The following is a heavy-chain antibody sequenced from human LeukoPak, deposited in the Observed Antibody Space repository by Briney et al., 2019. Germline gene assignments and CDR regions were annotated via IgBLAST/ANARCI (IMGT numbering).Heavy chain of an antibody. V-gene: IGHV1-24*01. Sequence: GASVKVSCKVSGYTLTELSMHWVRQAPGKGLEWMGGFDPEDGETIYAQKFQGRVTMTEDTSTDTAYMELSSLRSEDTAVYYCATDLPSGHDRKIDYWGQGTLVTVSS. J-gene: IGHJ4*02. CDR2: FDPEDGET. CDR3: ATDLPSGHDRKIDY. D-gene: IGHD5-12*01. CDR1: GYTLTELS.